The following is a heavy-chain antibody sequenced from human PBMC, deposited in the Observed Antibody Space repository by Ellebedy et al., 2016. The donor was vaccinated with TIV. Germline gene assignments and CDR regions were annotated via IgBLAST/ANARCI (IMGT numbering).Heavy chain of an antibody. D-gene: IGHD3-3*02. CDR1: WVIVRSNY. Sequence: GESLKISCAASWVIVRSNYMTWIRQAPGKGLEWGSYITRSGSIIYYADSVKGRFTISRDNAKNSLYLQMNSLSAEDTAVYYCARKVLADYYYFDYWGQGTLVTVSS. CDR2: ITRSGSII. J-gene: IGHJ4*02. CDR3: ARKVLADYYYFDY. V-gene: IGHV3-11*01.